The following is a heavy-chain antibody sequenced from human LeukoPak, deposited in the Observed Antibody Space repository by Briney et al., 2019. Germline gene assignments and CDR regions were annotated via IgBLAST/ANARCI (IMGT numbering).Heavy chain of an antibody. V-gene: IGHV1-69*06. Sequence: WASVKVSCKASGGTFSSYAISWVRQAPGQGLEWMGGIIPIFGTANYAQKFQGRVTITADKSTSTAYMELSSLRSEDTAVYYCARAPGYSGYEKNYYYYMDVWGKGTTVTVSS. CDR3: ARAPGYSGYEKNYYYYMDV. CDR1: GGTFSSYA. CDR2: IIPIFGTA. J-gene: IGHJ6*03. D-gene: IGHD5-12*01.